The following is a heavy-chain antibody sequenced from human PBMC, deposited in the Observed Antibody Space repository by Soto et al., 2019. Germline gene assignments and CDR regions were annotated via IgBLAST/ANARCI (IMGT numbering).Heavy chain of an antibody. CDR2: IIPIFGTA. CDR3: XXXXXXNPNYYYYYGMDV. CDR1: GGTFSSYA. V-gene: IGHV1-69*01. Sequence: QVQLVQSGAEVKKPGSSVKVSCKASGGTFSSYAISWVRQAPGQGLEWMGGIIPIFGTANYAQKFQGRVTITADESTSTAYMELSSLRSEDTAVYXCXXXXXXNPNYYYYYGMDVWGQGTTXXVSS. J-gene: IGHJ6*02.